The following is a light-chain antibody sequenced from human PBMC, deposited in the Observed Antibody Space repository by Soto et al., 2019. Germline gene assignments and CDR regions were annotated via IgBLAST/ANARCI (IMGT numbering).Light chain of an antibody. CDR1: QTISSSY. CDR2: GAS. J-gene: IGKJ3*01. CDR3: QQLDSYPFT. V-gene: IGKV3-20*01. Sequence: EIVLTQSPGSLSLSPGERATLSCRASQTISSSYLAWYQQKPGQAPRLLISGASTRATGIPDRFSGSGSGTEFTLTISSLQPEDFATYYCQQLDSYPFTFGPGTKVDIK.